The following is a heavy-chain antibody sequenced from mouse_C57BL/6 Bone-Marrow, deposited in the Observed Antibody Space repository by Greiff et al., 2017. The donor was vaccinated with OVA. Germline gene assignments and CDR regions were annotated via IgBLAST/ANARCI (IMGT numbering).Heavy chain of an antibody. V-gene: IGHV2-2*01. CDR2: IWSGGST. CDR3: ARKFNRYFDY. CDR1: GFSLTSYG. Sequence: VQGVESGPGLVQPSQSLSITCTVSGFSLTSYGVHWVRQSPGKGLEWLGVIWSGGSTDDNAAFISRLSISKDNSTSQVFFKMTSLQADDPAIYYCARKFNRYFDYWGQGTTLTVSS. J-gene: IGHJ2*01.